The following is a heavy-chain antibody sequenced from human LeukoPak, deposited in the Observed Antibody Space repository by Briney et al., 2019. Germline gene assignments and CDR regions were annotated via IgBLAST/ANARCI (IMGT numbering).Heavy chain of an antibody. D-gene: IGHD2-21*02. V-gene: IGHV4-34*01. CDR2: TTYRGSP. J-gene: IGHJ4*02. Sequence: KPSETLSLTCAIYNAFDNYYFMIVRQSPGKGLEWIGETTYRGSPSYNPSLKSRVTISVNAPQRQFSLNMRSVTAADTAVYYCAVYGGDWDFDSWGQGTPITVSS. CDR1: NAFDNYYF. CDR3: AVYGGDWDFDS.